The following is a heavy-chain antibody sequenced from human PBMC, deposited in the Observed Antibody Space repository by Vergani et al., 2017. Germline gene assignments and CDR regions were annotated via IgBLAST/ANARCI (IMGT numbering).Heavy chain of an antibody. CDR3: AREYSGYDGYFDY. J-gene: IGHJ4*02. V-gene: IGHV1-2*02. D-gene: IGHD5-12*01. Sequence: QVQLVQSGAEVQKPGASVKVSCKASGYTFTGYYMHWVRQAPGQGLEWMGWINPNSGGTNYAQKFQGRVTMTRDTSISTAYMELSRPRSDDTAVYYCAREYSGYDGYFDYWGQGTLVTVSS. CDR2: INPNSGGT. CDR1: GYTFTGYY.